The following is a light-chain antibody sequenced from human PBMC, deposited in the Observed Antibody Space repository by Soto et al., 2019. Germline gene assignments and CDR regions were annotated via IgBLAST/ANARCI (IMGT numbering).Light chain of an antibody. J-gene: IGLJ1*01. CDR3: SSKGTTGLI. V-gene: IGLV2-14*03. CDR2: DVN. CDR1: SSDVGGYSY. Sequence: QSALTQPASVSGSPGQSITISCIGTSSDVGGYSYVSWYQQHPGKAPKLIIFDVNDRPSGVSDRFSGSKSGNTASLTISGLQAVDEADYYCSSKGTTGLIFGSGTKVTVL.